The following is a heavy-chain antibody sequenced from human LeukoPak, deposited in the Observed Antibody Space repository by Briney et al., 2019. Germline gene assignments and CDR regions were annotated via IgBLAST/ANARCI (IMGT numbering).Heavy chain of an antibody. V-gene: IGHV3-23*01. CDR1: GFTLSSYA. Sequence: PGGSLRLSCAASGFTLSSYAMSWVRQAPGKGLEWVSAISGSGGSTYYADSVKGRFTISRDNSKNTLYLQMNSLRAEDTAVYYCAKVPYCITYYYFDYWGQGTLVTVSS. CDR2: ISGSGGST. D-gene: IGHD3-10*01. J-gene: IGHJ4*02. CDR3: AKVPYCITYYYFDY.